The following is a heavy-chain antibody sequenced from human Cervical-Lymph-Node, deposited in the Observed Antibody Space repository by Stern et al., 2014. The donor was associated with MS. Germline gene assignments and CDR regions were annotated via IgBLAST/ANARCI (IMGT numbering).Heavy chain of an antibody. J-gene: IGHJ5*02. CDR1: GGNFSKFP. D-gene: IGHD6-13*01. CDR3: ALSSETSDRWYSLGYDL. Sequence: QVQLVQSGAEVTKPGSSVKVSCKASGGNFSKFPSSWVRQAPGQGLEWMGGIFPVFGTPTYAQEFRGRVTITADVSTSTVYMELSSLRSDDTAVYYCALSSETSDRWYSLGYDLWGQGTLVTVSS. CDR2: IFPVFGTP. V-gene: IGHV1-69*01.